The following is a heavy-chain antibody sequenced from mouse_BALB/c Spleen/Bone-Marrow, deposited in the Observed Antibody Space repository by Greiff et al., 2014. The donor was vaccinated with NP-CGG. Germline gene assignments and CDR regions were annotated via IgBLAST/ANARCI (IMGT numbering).Heavy chain of an antibody. J-gene: IGHJ3*01. V-gene: IGHV1S56*01. CDR1: GYTFTRYY. CDR2: IYPGNVNT. D-gene: IGHD4-1*01. Sequence: QVQLQQSGPELVKPGASVKISCKASGYTFTRYYIHWVKQRPGQGLEWIGWIYPGNVNTKYNEKFKDKATLTADKSSSTAYMQLSSLTSEDSAVYFCASAITGTWFAYWGQGTLVTVSA. CDR3: ASAITGTWFAY.